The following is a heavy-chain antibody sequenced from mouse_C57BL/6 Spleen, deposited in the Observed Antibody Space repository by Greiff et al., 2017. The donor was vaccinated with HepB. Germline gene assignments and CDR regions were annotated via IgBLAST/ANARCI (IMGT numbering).Heavy chain of an antibody. Sequence: VQVVESGAELARPGASVKLSCKASGYTFTSYGISWVKQRTGQGLEWIGEIYPRSGNTYYNEKFKGKATLTADKSSSTAYMELRSLTSEDSAVYFCARGDWERGYYYAMDYWGQGTSVTVSS. CDR2: IYPRSGNT. CDR1: GYTFTSYG. D-gene: IGHD4-1*01. V-gene: IGHV1-81*01. J-gene: IGHJ4*01. CDR3: ARGDWERGYYYAMDY.